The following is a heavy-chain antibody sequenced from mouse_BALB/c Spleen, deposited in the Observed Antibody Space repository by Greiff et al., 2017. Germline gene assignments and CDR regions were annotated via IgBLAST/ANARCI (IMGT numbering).Heavy chain of an antibody. CDR3: APIYYDYDGFAY. D-gene: IGHD2-4*01. CDR1: GYSITSDYA. J-gene: IGHJ3*01. Sequence: ESGPGLVKPSQSLSLTCTVTGYSITSDYAWNWIRQFPGNKLEWMGYISYSGSTSYNPSLKSRISITRDTSKNQFFLQLNSVTTEDTATYYCAPIYYDYDGFAYWGQGTLVTVSA. V-gene: IGHV3-2*02. CDR2: ISYSGST.